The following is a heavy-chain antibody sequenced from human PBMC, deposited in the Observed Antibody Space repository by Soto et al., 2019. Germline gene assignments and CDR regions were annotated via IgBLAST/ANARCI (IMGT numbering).Heavy chain of an antibody. D-gene: IGHD2-15*01. Sequence: QAGGSLRLSCAASGFTFSSYGMHWVRQAPGKGLEWVAVISYDGSNKYYADSVKGRFTISRDNSKNTLYLQMNSLRAEDTAVYYCAKEYPRVGYCSGGSCYPYTYYYYYGMDVWGQVTTVTVSS. V-gene: IGHV3-30*18. CDR2: ISYDGSNK. CDR3: AKEYPRVGYCSGGSCYPYTYYYYYGMDV. CDR1: GFTFSSYG. J-gene: IGHJ6*02.